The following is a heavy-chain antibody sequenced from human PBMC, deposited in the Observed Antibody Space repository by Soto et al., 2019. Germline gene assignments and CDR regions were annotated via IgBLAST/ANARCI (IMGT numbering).Heavy chain of an antibody. D-gene: IGHD1-20*01. V-gene: IGHV3-21*01. CDR2: ISSSSSYI. CDR1: GFTFSSYS. J-gene: IGHJ4*02. CDR3: ARDAYNWNPPLN. Sequence: GGSLILSCASSGFTFSSYSMNWVRQAPGKGLEWVSSISSSSSYIYYADSVKGRFTISRDNAKNSLYLQMNSLRAEDTAVYYCARDAYNWNPPLNWGQGTLVTVSS.